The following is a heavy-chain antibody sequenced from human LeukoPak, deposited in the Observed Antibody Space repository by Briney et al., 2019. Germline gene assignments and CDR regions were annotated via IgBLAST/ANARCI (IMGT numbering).Heavy chain of an antibody. CDR1: GGSISSGSYY. J-gene: IGHJ4*02. V-gene: IGHV4-61*09. CDR3: ARAGGSVGWYGTIDS. Sequence: PSETLSLTCTVSGGSISSGSYYWTWIRQPAGKVLEWIGHLYTSGTTSYNPSLQSRVTISADTSKHQFSLRLTSVTAADTAVYYCARAGGSVGWYGTIDSWGQGTLVTVPS. D-gene: IGHD6-19*01. CDR2: LYTSGTT.